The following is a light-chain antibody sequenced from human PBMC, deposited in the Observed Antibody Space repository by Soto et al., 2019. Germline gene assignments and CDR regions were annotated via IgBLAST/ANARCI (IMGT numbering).Light chain of an antibody. CDR2: GAS. V-gene: IGKV3-11*01. Sequence: EIVLTQSPATLSLSPGERGTLSCRASESVTNYLAWYQQKPGQAPRLLIYGASSRATGIPDRFSGSGSGTDFTLTISRLEPEDFAVYYCQQRSNWPPRTFGQGTRLEIK. J-gene: IGKJ5*01. CDR3: QQRSNWPPRT. CDR1: ESVTNY.